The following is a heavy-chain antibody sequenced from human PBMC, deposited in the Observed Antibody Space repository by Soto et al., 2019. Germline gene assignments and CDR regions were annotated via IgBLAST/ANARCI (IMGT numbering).Heavy chain of an antibody. V-gene: IGHV3-74*01. CDR1: GFTFSSYW. D-gene: IGHD5-18*01. J-gene: IGHJ3*02. CDR3: ARDRGYSYGFAFDI. Sequence: EMQLVESGGGLVQPGGSLRLSCAASGFTFSSYWMHWVRQAPGKGLVWISRINSDESSTSYADSVKGRFTISRDNAKNTLYLQMNRLTAEDTAVYYCARDRGYSYGFAFDIWGQGTMVTVSS. CDR2: INSDESST.